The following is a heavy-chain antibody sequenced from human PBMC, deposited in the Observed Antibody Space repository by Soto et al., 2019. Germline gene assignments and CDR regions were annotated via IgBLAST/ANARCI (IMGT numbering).Heavy chain of an antibody. Sequence: ASVKVSCKASGYTFSAYYIHWVRQAPGQGLEWMGWINPKSGGTNNAQKFQGRVTMTSDTSISTASMELSRLTSDDTAVYHCARAEFGELPDYGMDVWGQGTTVTVSS. CDR1: GYTFSAYY. CDR3: ARAEFGELPDYGMDV. CDR2: INPKSGGT. V-gene: IGHV1-2*02. J-gene: IGHJ6*02. D-gene: IGHD3-10*01.